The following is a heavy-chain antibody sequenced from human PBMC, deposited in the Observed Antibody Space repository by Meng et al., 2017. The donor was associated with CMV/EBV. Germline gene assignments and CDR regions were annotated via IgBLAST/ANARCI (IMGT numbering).Heavy chain of an antibody. CDR3: ARSESSLRMPAIWY. V-gene: IGHV1-2*02. Sequence: ASVKVSCKASGYTFTGYYMHWVRQAPGQGLEWMGWINPNSGGTNYAQKFQGRVTMTRDTSISTAYMELSRLRSDDTAVHYCARSESSLRMPAIWYWGQGTLVTVSS. D-gene: IGHD2-2*01. J-gene: IGHJ4*02. CDR2: INPNSGGT. CDR1: GYTFTGYY.